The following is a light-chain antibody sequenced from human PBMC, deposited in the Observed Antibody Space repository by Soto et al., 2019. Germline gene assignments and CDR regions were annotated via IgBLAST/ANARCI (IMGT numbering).Light chain of an antibody. CDR2: DAS. J-gene: IGKJ2*01. CDR1: QSISSY. V-gene: IGKV1-39*01. CDR3: HQSYTTGYS. Sequence: DKRMSEALCSLCASVEDRVTITCRASQSISSYLNWYRQKPGKAPTLLIYDASTLQSGVPSRFSGLGSVTYFAHTITSLQPGDPETCYSHQSYTTGYSFGQGTKVDIK.